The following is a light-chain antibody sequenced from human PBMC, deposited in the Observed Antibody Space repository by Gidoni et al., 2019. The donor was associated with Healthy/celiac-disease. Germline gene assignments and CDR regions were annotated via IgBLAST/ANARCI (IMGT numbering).Light chain of an antibody. V-gene: IGKV1-33*01. CDR2: DAS. CDR1: QDISNY. J-gene: IGKJ2*01. Sequence: DIQMTQSPSSLSASVGDRVPITCQASQDISNYLNWYQQKPGKAPKLLICDASNLETGVPSRFSGSGSGTDFIFTISSLQPEDIATYYCQQYDNLPYTFGQGTKLEIK. CDR3: QQYDNLPYT.